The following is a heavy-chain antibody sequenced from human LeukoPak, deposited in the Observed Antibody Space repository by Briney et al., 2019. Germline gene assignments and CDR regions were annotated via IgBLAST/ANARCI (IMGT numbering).Heavy chain of an antibody. CDR2: ISSSSSYI. J-gene: IGHJ4*02. CDR3: ARLYSSSWYFDS. CDR1: GFTFSSYS. D-gene: IGHD6-13*01. Sequence: PGGSLRLSCAASGFTFSSYSMNWVRQAPGKGLEWVSSISSSSSYIYYADSVKGRFTISRDNAKNSQYLQMNSLRAEDTAVYYCARLYSSSWYFDSWGQGTLVTVSS. V-gene: IGHV3-21*01.